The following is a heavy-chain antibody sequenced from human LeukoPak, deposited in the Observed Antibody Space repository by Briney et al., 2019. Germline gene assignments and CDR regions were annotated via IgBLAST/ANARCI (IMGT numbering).Heavy chain of an antibody. D-gene: IGHD2-21*02. CDR3: ARVVVTAVGYNAFDI. Sequence: SETLSLTCAVYGGSFSGYYWSWIRQPPGKGLEWIGEINHSGSTNYNPSLKSRVTISVDTSKNQFSLKLSSVTAADTAVYYCARVVVTAVGYNAFDIWGQGTMVTVSS. J-gene: IGHJ3*02. V-gene: IGHV4-34*01. CDR1: GGSFSGYY. CDR2: INHSGST.